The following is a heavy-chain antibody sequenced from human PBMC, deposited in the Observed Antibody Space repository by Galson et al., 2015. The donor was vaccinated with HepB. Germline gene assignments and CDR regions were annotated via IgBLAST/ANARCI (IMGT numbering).Heavy chain of an antibody. J-gene: IGHJ2*01. D-gene: IGHD1-26*01. CDR3: ARGSGSYTTYFDL. CDR2: ISSSSSYT. V-gene: IGHV3-11*06. Sequence: SLRLSCAASGFTFSDYYMTWIRQAPGKGLEWVSYISSSSSYTNYADSVKGRFTISRDNAKNSLYLQMNSLRAEDTAVYYCARGSGSYTTYFDLWGRGTLVTVSS. CDR1: GFTFSDYY.